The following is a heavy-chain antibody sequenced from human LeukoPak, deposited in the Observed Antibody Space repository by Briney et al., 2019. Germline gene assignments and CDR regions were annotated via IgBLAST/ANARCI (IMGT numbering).Heavy chain of an antibody. D-gene: IGHD4-11*01. CDR3: ARVRQSPSSYFDY. CDR1: GFAFGSEA. Sequence: QPGGSLRLSCAASGFAFGSEAMSWVRQSPARGLEWVASISPGGGTTYYADYVKGRFTISRDNAKNSLYLQMNSLRAEDTAVYYCARVRQSPSSYFDYWGQGTLVTVSS. V-gene: IGHV3-23*01. CDR2: ISPGGGTT. J-gene: IGHJ4*02.